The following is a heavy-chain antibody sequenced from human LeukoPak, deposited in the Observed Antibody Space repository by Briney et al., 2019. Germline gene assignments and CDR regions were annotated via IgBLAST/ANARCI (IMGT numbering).Heavy chain of an antibody. CDR2: ISWNSGSI. CDR1: GFTFDDYA. CDR3: ARLSRRGGDAFDI. D-gene: IGHD2-15*01. Sequence: GGSLRLSCAASGFTFDDYAMHWVRQAPGKGLEWVSGISWNSGSIGYADSVKGRFTISRDNAKNSLYLQMNSLRAEDTAVYYCARLSRRGGDAFDIWGQGTVVTVSS. V-gene: IGHV3-9*01. J-gene: IGHJ3*02.